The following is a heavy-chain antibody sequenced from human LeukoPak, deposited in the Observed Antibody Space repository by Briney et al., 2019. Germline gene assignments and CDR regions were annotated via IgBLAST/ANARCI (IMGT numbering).Heavy chain of an antibody. J-gene: IGHJ4*02. Sequence: PGGSLRLSCAASGLTFSSYGMHWVRQAPGKGLEWVAVIWYDGSNKYYADSVKGRFTISRDNSKNTLYLQMNSLRAEDTAVYYCARHRSSGWYFDYWGQGTLVTVSS. CDR2: IWYDGSNK. CDR3: ARHRSSGWYFDY. V-gene: IGHV3-33*01. D-gene: IGHD6-19*01. CDR1: GLTFSSYG.